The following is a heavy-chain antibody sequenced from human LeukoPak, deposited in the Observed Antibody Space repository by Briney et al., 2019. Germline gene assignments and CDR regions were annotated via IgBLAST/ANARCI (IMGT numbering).Heavy chain of an antibody. CDR2: IYYSGST. V-gene: IGHV4-59*11. Sequence: ASETLSLTCTVSGGSISSHYWSWIRQPPGKGLEWIGYIYYSGSTNYNPSLKSRVTISVDASKNQFSLKLSSMTAADTAVYYCARVTVVDYYYMDVWGKGTTVTVSS. D-gene: IGHD3-16*01. J-gene: IGHJ6*03. CDR3: ARVTVVDYYYMDV. CDR1: GGSISSHY.